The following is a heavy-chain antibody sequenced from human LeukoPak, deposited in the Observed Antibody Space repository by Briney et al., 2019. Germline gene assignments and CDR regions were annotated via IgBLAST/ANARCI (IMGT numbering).Heavy chain of an antibody. J-gene: IGHJ6*02. V-gene: IGHV4-34*01. Sequence: SETLSLTCAVYGGSFSGYYWSWIRQPPGKGLGWIGEINHSGSTNYNPSLKSRVTISVDTSKNQFSLKLSSVTAADTAVYYCARDLTMVRGVLSYYYYGMDVWGQGTTVTVSS. CDR1: GGSFSGYY. CDR2: INHSGST. CDR3: ARDLTMVRGVLSYYYYGMDV. D-gene: IGHD3-10*01.